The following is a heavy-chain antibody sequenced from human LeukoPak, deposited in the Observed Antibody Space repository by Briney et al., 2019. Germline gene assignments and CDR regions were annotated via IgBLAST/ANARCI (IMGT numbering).Heavy chain of an antibody. CDR1: GGSISSYY. CDR3: ARGRVAAAGLFFDY. V-gene: IGHV4-59*12. CDR2: IYYSGST. D-gene: IGHD6-13*01. Sequence: SETLSLTCTVSGGSISSYYWSWIRQPPGKGLEWIGYIYYSGSTNYNPSLKSRVTISVDTSKNQFSLKLSSVTAADTAVYYCARGRVAAAGLFFDYWGQGTLVTVPS. J-gene: IGHJ4*02.